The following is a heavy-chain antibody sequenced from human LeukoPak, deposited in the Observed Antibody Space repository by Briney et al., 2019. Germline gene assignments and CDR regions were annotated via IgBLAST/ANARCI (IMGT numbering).Heavy chain of an antibody. CDR2: IWYDGGNR. CDR1: GFTFNRYD. D-gene: IGHD3-10*01. CDR3: ARGSGSYKDAFDI. J-gene: IGHJ3*02. Sequence: AGGSLRLSCAASGFTFNRYDMHWVRQAPGKGLEWVALIWYDGGNRYYADSVKGRFTISRDNSKNTLYLQMNSLRAEDTAVYYCARGSGSYKDAFDIWGQGTMVTVSS. V-gene: IGHV3-33*01.